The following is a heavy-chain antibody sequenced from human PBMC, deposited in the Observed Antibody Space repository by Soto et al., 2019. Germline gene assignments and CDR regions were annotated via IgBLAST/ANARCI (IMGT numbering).Heavy chain of an antibody. J-gene: IGHJ4*02. D-gene: IGHD5-18*01. V-gene: IGHV4-59*03. CDR2: IYYTGST. Sequence: SETLSLTCTVSGGSISSYYWSWIRQPPGKGLEWIGYIYYTGSTNYNPSLKNRVTISVDTSKNQFSLTLNSVTAADTAVYYCHSSGYSYGPSFDSWGQGTLVTVSS. CDR3: HSSGYSYGPSFDS. CDR1: GGSISSYY.